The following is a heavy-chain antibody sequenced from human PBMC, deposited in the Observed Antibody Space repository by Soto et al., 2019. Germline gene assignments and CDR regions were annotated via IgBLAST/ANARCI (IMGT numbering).Heavy chain of an antibody. V-gene: IGHV4-30-4*01. D-gene: IGHD5-12*01. CDR2: IYYSGST. CDR1: GGSISSGDYY. CDR3: ARYSGYEGLRFDP. Sequence: QVQLQESGPGLVKPSQTLSLTCTVSGGSISSGDYYWSWIRQPPGKGLEWIGCIYYSGSTYYNPSLKSRVTMSVDTSKNQFSLKLSSVTAADTAVYYCARYSGYEGLRFDPWGQGTLVTVSS. J-gene: IGHJ5*02.